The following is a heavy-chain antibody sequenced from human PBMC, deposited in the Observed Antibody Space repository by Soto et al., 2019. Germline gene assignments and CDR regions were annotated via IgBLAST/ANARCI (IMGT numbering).Heavy chain of an antibody. D-gene: IGHD3-22*01. Sequence: PGESLKISCKGSGYSFTSYWISWVRQMPGKGLEWMGRIDPSDSYTNYSPSFQGHVTISADKSISTAYLQWSSLKASDTAMYYCARSRPNYYDSSGARPDAFDIWGQGTRVTVSS. J-gene: IGHJ3*02. CDR1: GYSFTSYW. V-gene: IGHV5-10-1*01. CDR2: IDPSDSYT. CDR3: ARSRPNYYDSSGARPDAFDI.